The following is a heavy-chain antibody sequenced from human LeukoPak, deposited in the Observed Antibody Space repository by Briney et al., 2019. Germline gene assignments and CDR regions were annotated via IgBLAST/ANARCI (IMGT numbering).Heavy chain of an antibody. CDR1: GGSISSYY. CDR2: IYYSGST. J-gene: IGHJ6*02. V-gene: IGHV4-59*01. D-gene: IGHD3-22*01. CDR3: ARDNFYDSSGYSYYYYGMDV. Sequence: PSETLSLTCTVSGGSISSYYWSWIRQPPGKGLEWIGYIYYSGSTNYNPSLKSRVTISVDTSMNQSSLKLSSVTAADTAVYYCARDNFYDSSGYSYYYYGMDVWGQGTTVTVSS.